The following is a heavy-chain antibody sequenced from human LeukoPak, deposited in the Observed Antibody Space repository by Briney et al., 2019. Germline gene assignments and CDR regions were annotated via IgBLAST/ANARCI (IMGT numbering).Heavy chain of an antibody. CDR1: GGSFSGYY. CDR2: INHSGST. D-gene: IGHD3-22*01. J-gene: IGHJ5*02. CDR3: ARANYDLFDP. V-gene: IGHV4-34*01. Sequence: PSETLSLTCAVYGGSFSGYYWSWIRQPPGKGLEWIGEINHSGSTNYNPSLKSRVTISVDTSKNQFSLKLSSVTAADTAVYYCARANYDLFDPWGQGTLVTVSS.